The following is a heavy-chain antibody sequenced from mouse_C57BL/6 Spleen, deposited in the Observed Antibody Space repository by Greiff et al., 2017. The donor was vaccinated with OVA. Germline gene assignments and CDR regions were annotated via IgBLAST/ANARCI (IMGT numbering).Heavy chain of an antibody. CDR2: IRSKSNNYAT. J-gene: IGHJ2*01. CDR3: VRHRTRTPFDY. D-gene: IGHD2-13*01. V-gene: IGHV10-1*01. Sequence: DVHLVESGGGLVQPKGSLKLSCAASGFSFNTYAMNWVRQAPGKGLEWVARIRSKSNNYATYYADSVKDRFTISRDDSESMLYLQMNNLKTEDTAMYYCVRHRTRTPFDYWGQGTTLTVSS. CDR1: GFSFNTYA.